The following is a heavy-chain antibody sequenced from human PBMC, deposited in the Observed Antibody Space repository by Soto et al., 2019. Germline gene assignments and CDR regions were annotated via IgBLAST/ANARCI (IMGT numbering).Heavy chain of an antibody. D-gene: IGHD6-13*01. J-gene: IGHJ5*02. CDR3: ARAEIAAAGNWFDP. CDR1: GFTFSSYG. CDR2: IWYDGSNK. V-gene: IGHV3-33*01. Sequence: QVQLVESGGGVVQPGRSPRLSCAASGFTFSSYGMHWVRQAPGKGLEWVAVIWYDGSNKYYADSVKGRFTISRDNSKNTLYLQMNSLRAEDTAVYYCARAEIAAAGNWFDPWGQGTLVTVSS.